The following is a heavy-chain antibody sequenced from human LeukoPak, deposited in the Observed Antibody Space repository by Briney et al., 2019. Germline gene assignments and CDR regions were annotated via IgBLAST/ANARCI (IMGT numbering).Heavy chain of an antibody. Sequence: PGGSLRLSCAASGFTFSSYGMSWVRQAPGKGLERVSTISGSSGSTYYADSVKGRFTISRDNSKNTLSLQMNSLRAEDTAVYYCAKDLGRYVEPISMVRGPPPNENWFQGTLVTVSS. V-gene: IGHV3-23*01. J-gene: IGHJ1*01. CDR3: AKDLGRYVEPISMVRGPPPNEN. D-gene: IGHD3-10*01. CDR2: ISGSSGST. CDR1: GFTFSSYG.